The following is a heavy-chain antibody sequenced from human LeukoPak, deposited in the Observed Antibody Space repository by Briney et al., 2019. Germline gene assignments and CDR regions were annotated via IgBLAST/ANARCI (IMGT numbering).Heavy chain of an antibody. V-gene: IGHV3-21*01. CDR2: ISSSSTYI. Sequence: GGSLRLSCAASGFTFSSYNMNWVRQAPGKGLEWVSSISSSSTYIYYADSVEGRFTISRDNAKNSLYLQMNSLRAEDTAVYYCARDPTPEGMDVWGQGTTVTVSS. J-gene: IGHJ6*02. CDR1: GFTFSSYN. CDR3: ARDPTPEGMDV. D-gene: IGHD2-2*01.